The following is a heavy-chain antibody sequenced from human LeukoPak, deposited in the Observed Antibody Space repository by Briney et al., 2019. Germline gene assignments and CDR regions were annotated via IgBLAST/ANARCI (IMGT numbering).Heavy chain of an antibody. D-gene: IGHD5-18*01. J-gene: IGHJ4*02. Sequence: GGSLRLSCAASGFTFSSYSMNWVRQAPGKGLEWVSYISSSDSTISYADSVKGRFTISRDNAKNSLYLQMNSLRAEDTAVYYCARDGGYGPDYWGQGTLVTVSS. CDR1: GFTFSSYS. V-gene: IGHV3-48*04. CDR3: ARDGGYGPDY. CDR2: ISSSDSTI.